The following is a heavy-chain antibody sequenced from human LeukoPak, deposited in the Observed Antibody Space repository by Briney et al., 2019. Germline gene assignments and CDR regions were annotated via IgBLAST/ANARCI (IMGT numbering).Heavy chain of an antibody. J-gene: IGHJ3*02. Sequence: SETLSLTCAVYGGSFSGYYWSWIRQPPGKGLEWIGEINHSGSTNYNPSLKSRVTISVDTSKNQFSLKLGSVTAADTAVYYCARPIYGQGAFDIWGQGTMVTVSS. D-gene: IGHD4-17*01. CDR1: GGSFSGYY. V-gene: IGHV4-34*01. CDR2: INHSGST. CDR3: ARPIYGQGAFDI.